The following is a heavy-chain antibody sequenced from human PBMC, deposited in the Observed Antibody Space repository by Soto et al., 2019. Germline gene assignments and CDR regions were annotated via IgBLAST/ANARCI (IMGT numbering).Heavy chain of an antibody. CDR3: AREGPDPWFDP. Sequence: GASVKVSCKASGYTFTGYYIHWVRQAPGQELEWMGWINPNTGGTNYAQKFQGRVTMTRDTSITTAYIDLTSLTSDDTAVYYCAREGPDPWFDPWGQGTLVTVS. J-gene: IGHJ5*02. CDR1: GYTFTGYY. CDR2: INPNTGGT. V-gene: IGHV1-2*02.